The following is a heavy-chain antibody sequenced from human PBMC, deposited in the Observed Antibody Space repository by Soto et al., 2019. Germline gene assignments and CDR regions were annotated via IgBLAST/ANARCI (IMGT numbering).Heavy chain of an antibody. CDR1: GGSISSGGYY. CDR3: ARGPVQYCQYYDFWSGYGFSWFDP. J-gene: IGHJ5*02. CDR2: IYYSGST. V-gene: IGHV4-31*03. Sequence: SSETLSLTCTVSGGSISSGGYYWSWIRQHPGKGLERIGYIYYSGSTYYKTSLKNRVNKSINTSKKQISLKMRSVTAADTAVYYCARGPVQYCQYYDFWSGYGFSWFDPWGQGTLVTVSS. D-gene: IGHD3-3*01.